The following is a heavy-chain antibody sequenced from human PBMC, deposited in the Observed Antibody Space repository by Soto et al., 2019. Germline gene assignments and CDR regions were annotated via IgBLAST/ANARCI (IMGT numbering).Heavy chain of an antibody. Sequence: QVQLQESGPGLVKPSQTLSLTCTVSGGSISSGGYYWSWIRQHPGKGLEWIGYIYYSGSTYYNPSLKSRVTISVDTSKNQFSLKLSSVTAADTAVYYCARAAIDYYDSSGYPYYYYGMDVWGQGTTVTVSS. CDR1: GGSISSGGYY. CDR3: ARAAIDYYDSSGYPYYYYGMDV. D-gene: IGHD3-22*01. CDR2: IYYSGST. V-gene: IGHV4-31*03. J-gene: IGHJ6*02.